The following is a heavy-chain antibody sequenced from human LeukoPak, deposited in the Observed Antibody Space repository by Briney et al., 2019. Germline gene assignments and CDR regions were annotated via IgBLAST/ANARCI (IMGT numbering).Heavy chain of an antibody. J-gene: IGHJ2*01. Sequence: GGSLRLSCAASGFTLITYSMNWVRQAPGKGLEWVSYISSSGSTIYYADSVKGRFTISRDNAKNSLYLQMNSLRAGDTAVYYCARAAYSSTWYSRYFDLWGRGTLVTVSS. CDR1: GFTLITYS. CDR2: ISSSGSTI. CDR3: ARAAYSSTWYSRYFDL. V-gene: IGHV3-48*04. D-gene: IGHD6-13*01.